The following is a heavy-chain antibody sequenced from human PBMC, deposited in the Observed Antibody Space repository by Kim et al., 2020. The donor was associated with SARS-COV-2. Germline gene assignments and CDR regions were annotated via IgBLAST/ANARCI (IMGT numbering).Heavy chain of an antibody. D-gene: IGHD5-18*01. CDR3: ARGRYPSVGIRLWPKGRYFDL. CDR1: GGSFTDYN. CDR2: VHHSGRS. V-gene: IGHV4-34*01. Sequence: SETLSLTCAVYGGSFTDYNWSWLRQPPGKGLEWIGEVHHSGRSNYNPSVKSRVTISVDTSKKQFSLNLISVTAADTAAYYCARGRYPSVGIRLWPKGRYFDLWGRGTLVTVSS. J-gene: IGHJ2*01.